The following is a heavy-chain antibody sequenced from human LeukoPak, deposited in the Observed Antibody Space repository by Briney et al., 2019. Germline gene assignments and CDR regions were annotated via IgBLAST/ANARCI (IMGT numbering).Heavy chain of an antibody. D-gene: IGHD3-9*01. CDR2: ISYDGSNK. J-gene: IGHJ4*02. CDR1: GFTFSSYG. Sequence: PGGSLRLSRAASGFTFSSYGMHWVRQAPGKGLEWVAVISYDGSNKYYADSVKGRFTISRDNSKNTLYLQMNSLRAEDTAVYYCAKDRNILTGLFDYWGQGTLVTVSS. V-gene: IGHV3-30*18. CDR3: AKDRNILTGLFDY.